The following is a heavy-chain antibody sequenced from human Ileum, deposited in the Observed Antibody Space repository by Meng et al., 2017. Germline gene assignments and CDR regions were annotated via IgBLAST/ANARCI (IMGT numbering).Heavy chain of an antibody. D-gene: IGHD4-17*01. CDR3: ARDVVPTVTYYYNWFDP. Sequence: RLQGPGPGPVWPSGPRSTPCTVPGGSNSSCYWSWSRKPAGKGLEWIGRIYTSGSTNYNPSLKSRVTMSVDTSKNQFSLKLSTVTAADTAVYYCARDVVPTVTYYYNWFDPWGQGTLVTVSS. V-gene: IGHV4-4*07. CDR2: IYTSGST. CDR1: GGSNSSCY. J-gene: IGHJ5*02.